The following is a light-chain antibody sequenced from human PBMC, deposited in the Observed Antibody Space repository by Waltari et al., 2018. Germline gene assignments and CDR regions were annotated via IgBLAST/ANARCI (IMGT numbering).Light chain of an antibody. V-gene: IGKV3-20*01. CDR2: GAS. CDR3: QQFGTSPPTG. Sequence: EIVLTQSPGTLSLSPGERATLSCRASQTICNKYLAWYQQKSGQAPRLLIYGASSRATGIPDRFSGSGSGTDFTLTISRLEPEDFAVYFCQQFGTSPPTGFGPGTRLDVK. CDR1: QTICNKY. J-gene: IGKJ3*01.